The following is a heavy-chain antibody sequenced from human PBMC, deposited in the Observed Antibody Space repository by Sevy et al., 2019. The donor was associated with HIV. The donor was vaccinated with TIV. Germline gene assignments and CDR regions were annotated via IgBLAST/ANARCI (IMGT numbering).Heavy chain of an antibody. J-gene: IGHJ5*02. CDR2: IIPIFGTA. Sequence: ASVKVSCKASGGTFSSYAISWVRQAPGQGLEWMGGIIPIFGTANYAQKFQGRVTITADKSTSTAYMELSSLRSEDTAGYYCATAITMVRAVTFSSSRFDPWGQGTLVTVSS. D-gene: IGHD3-10*01. CDR3: ATAITMVRAVTFSSSRFDP. CDR1: GGTFSSYA. V-gene: IGHV1-69*06.